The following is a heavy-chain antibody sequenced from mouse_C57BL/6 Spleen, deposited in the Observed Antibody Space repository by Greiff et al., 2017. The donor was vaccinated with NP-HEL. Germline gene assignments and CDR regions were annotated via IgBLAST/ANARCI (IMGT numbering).Heavy chain of an antibody. D-gene: IGHD1-1*01. J-gene: IGHJ2*01. CDR1: GYTFTSYW. CDR3: ARSGTTVVGFDY. Sequence: VQLQQPGAELVRPGSSVKLSCKASGYTFTSYWMHWVKQRPIQGLEWIGNIDPSDSETHYNQKFKDKATLTVDKSSSTAYMQLSSLTSEDSAVYYCARSGTTVVGFDYWGQGTTLTVSS. CDR2: IDPSDSET. V-gene: IGHV1-52*01.